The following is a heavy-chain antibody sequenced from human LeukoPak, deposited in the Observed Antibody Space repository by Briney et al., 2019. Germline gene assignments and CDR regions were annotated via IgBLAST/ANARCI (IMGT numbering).Heavy chain of an antibody. Sequence: ASVKVSSKASGYTFTSYDINWVRQATGQGLEWMGWMNPNSGNTGYAQKFQGRVTMTRNTSISTAYMELSSLRSEDTAVYYCARGGWVGGSHYFCAFDIWGQGTMVTVSS. CDR1: GYTFTSYD. CDR2: MNPNSGNT. J-gene: IGHJ3*02. CDR3: ARGGWVGGSHYFCAFDI. D-gene: IGHD1-26*01. V-gene: IGHV1-8*01.